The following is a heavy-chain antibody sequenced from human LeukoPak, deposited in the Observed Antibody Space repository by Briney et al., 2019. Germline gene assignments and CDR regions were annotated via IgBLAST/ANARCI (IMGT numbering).Heavy chain of an antibody. V-gene: IGHV3-21*01. CDR1: GFTFSSYE. CDR3: ARGDYYGSGSYLGWAFDI. Sequence: GGSLRLSCAASGFTFSSYEMNWVRQAPGKGLEWVSSISTRSYYIYYADSVKGRFTISRDNAKNSLYLQMNTLRAEDTAVYYCARGDYYGSGSYLGWAFDIWGQGTMVTVSS. CDR2: ISTRSYYI. J-gene: IGHJ3*02. D-gene: IGHD3-10*01.